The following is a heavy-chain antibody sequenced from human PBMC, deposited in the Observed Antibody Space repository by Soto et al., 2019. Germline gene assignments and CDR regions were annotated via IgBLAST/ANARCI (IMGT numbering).Heavy chain of an antibody. J-gene: IGHJ4*02. CDR3: AGARQNYGDYGLGDY. CDR2: IYYSGST. V-gene: IGHV4-30-4*01. Sequence: SETLSLTCTVSGGSISSGDYYWSWIRQPPGKGLEWIGYIYYSGSTYYNPSLKSRVTISVDTSKNQFSLKLSSVTAADTAVYYCAGARQNYGDYGLGDYWGQGTLVTVSS. CDR1: GGSISSGDYY. D-gene: IGHD4-17*01.